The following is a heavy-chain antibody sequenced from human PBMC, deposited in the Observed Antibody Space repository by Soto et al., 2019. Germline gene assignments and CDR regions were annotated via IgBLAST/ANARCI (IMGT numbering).Heavy chain of an antibody. CDR1: GVSFNSYD. CDR3: ARISRYCSGGDCHA. D-gene: IGHD2-15*01. J-gene: IGHJ5*02. Sequence: QPVGSLRLSCAASGVSFNSYDMHWVRQAPGKGPEWVAIISYDGSNTYYSDSVRGRFTISRDNSKDTLYLQMHSLRSEDTAIYSCARISRYCSGGDCHAWGQGTQVTVSS. CDR2: ISYDGSNT. V-gene: IGHV3-30*03.